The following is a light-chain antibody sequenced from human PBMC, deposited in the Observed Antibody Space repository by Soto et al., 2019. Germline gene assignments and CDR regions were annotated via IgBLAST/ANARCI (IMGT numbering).Light chain of an antibody. Sequence: EIVLTQSPATLSLSPGERATLSCRASQNVSSYLDWYQQKPGQAPRLLIYDASNRATGIPARFSGSGSGTDFTLTISSLDPEDVAVYYCQQRSNWPLTFGGGTKVEIK. CDR1: QNVSSY. J-gene: IGKJ4*01. CDR2: DAS. V-gene: IGKV3-11*01. CDR3: QQRSNWPLT.